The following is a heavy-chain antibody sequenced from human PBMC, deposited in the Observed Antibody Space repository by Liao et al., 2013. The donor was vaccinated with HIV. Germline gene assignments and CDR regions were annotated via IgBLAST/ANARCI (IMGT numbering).Heavy chain of an antibody. Sequence: QVQLQESGPGLVKPSETLSLSCTVSNGSISSYYWGWIRQPAGKGLEWIGRVSSSGTTNYNPSLKSRVTMSGDTSKNQFSLKLSSVTAADTAVYYCARTDWGYYFDYWGQGTLVTVSS. V-gene: IGHV4-4*07. CDR1: NGSISSYY. CDR3: ARTDWGYYFDY. D-gene: IGHD7-27*01. J-gene: IGHJ4*02. CDR2: VSSSGTT.